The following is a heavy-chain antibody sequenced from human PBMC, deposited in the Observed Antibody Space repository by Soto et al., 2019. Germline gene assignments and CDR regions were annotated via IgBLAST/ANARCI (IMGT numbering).Heavy chain of an antibody. V-gene: IGHV3-20*04. Sequence: GGSLRLSCAASGFTFDDYGMSWVRQAPGKGLEWVSGINWNGGSTGYADSVKGRFTISRDNAKNSLYLQMNSLRAEDTALYYCARGYSSSYGRSYYYYGMYVWGQGTTVTVSS. CDR3: ARGYSSSYGRSYYYYGMYV. J-gene: IGHJ6*02. D-gene: IGHD6-13*01. CDR1: GFTFDDYG. CDR2: INWNGGST.